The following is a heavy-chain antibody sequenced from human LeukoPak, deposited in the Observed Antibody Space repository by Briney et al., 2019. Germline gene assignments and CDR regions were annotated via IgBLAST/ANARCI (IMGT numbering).Heavy chain of an antibody. J-gene: IGHJ5*02. CDR2: ISWNSDSI. V-gene: IGHV3-9*01. D-gene: IGHD2-2*02. Sequence: PGRSLRLSCAASGFTFDDYAMHWVRQGPGKGLEWVSGISWNSDSIGYADSVKGRFTISRDNARNSLYLQMNSLRDKDTALYYCAKASFPAAIIGWFDPWGQGTLVTVSS. CDR3: AKASFPAAIIGWFDP. CDR1: GFTFDDYA.